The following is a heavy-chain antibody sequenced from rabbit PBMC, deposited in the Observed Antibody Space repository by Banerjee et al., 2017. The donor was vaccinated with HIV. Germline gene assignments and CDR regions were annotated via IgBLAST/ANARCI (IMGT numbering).Heavy chain of an antibody. CDR1: GFSFNNNYV. Sequence: QEQLVESGGDLVKPEGSLTLTCKASGFSFNNNYVMCWVRQAPGKGLEWIACIYTGSDSPYYASWAKGRFTISKTSSTTVDLKMTSLTAADTATYFCARNDYGDYAYYFNLWGQGTLVTVS. CDR3: ARNDYGDYAYYFNL. D-gene: IGHD2-1*01. V-gene: IGHV1S45*01. J-gene: IGHJ4*01. CDR2: IYTGSDSP.